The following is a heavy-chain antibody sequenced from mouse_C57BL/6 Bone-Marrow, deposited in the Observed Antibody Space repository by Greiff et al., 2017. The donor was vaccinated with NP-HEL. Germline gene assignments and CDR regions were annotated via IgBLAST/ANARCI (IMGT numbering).Heavy chain of an antibody. V-gene: IGHV5-6*01. CDR2: ISSGGSYT. J-gene: IGHJ3*01. CDR3: ARSWFAY. Sequence: EAKLMESGGDLVKPGGSLKLSCAASGFTFSSYGMSWVRQTPDKRLEWVATISSGGSYTYYPDSVKGRFTISRDNAKNTLYLQMSSLKSEDTAMYYCARSWFAYWGQGTLVTVSA. CDR1: GFTFSSYG.